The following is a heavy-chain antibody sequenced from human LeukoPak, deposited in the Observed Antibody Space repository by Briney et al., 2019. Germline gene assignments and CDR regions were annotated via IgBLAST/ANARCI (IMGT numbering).Heavy chain of an antibody. CDR2: IYPGDSDT. J-gene: IGHJ3*02. D-gene: IGHD4-23*01. V-gene: IGHV5-51*01. Sequence: GESLKISCKGSGYSFTSYWIGWVRQMTGEGLEWMGIIYPGDSDTRYSPSFQGQVTISADKSISTAYLQWSSLKASDTAIYYCARLMVVTADAFDIWGQGTMVTVSS. CDR1: GYSFTSYW. CDR3: ARLMVVTADAFDI.